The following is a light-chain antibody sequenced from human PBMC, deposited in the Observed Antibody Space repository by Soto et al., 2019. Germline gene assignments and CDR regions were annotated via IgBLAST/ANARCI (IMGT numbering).Light chain of an antibody. CDR2: TAS. CDR1: QSVSSSY. CDR3: QQYGSSPRT. Sequence: EIVLTQSPGTLSLSPGERATLSCRASQSVSSSYLAWYQQKPGQAPRLLIFTASTRATGIPDRFSGSGSCTDFTLTISRLEPEDFAVYYCQQYGSSPRTFGQGTTVDIK. V-gene: IGKV3-20*01. J-gene: IGKJ1*01.